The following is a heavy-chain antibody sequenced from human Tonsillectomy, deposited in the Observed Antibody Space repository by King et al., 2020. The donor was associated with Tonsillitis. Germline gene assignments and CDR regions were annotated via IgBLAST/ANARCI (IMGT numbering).Heavy chain of an antibody. CDR3: ARGPNSGAYGGGEGY. J-gene: IGHJ4*02. V-gene: IGHV4-38-2*02. CDR1: GYSISSGYH. D-gene: IGHD1-26*01. Sequence: VQLQESGPGLVKPSETLALTCTVSGYSISSGYHWGWIRQPPGKGLEWIGSIFHSGSTYYNPSLQSRVTISVDTSKNQFSLKLNSVTAADTAIYYCARGPNSGAYGGGEGYWGQGTLVTVSS. CDR2: IFHSGST.